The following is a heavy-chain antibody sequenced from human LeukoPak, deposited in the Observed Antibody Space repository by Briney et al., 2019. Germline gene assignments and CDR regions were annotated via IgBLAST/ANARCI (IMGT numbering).Heavy chain of an antibody. Sequence: ASVKVSCKASGYTFTSYYMHWVRQAPGQGLEWMGIINPSGGSTSYAQKFQGRVTMTRDMSTSTVYMELSSLRSEDTAVYYCARAARYYDFWSGYYPPPDYMDVRGKGTTVTVSS. CDR1: GYTFTSYY. V-gene: IGHV1-46*01. D-gene: IGHD3-3*01. CDR2: INPSGGST. J-gene: IGHJ6*03. CDR3: ARAARYYDFWSGYYPPPDYMDV.